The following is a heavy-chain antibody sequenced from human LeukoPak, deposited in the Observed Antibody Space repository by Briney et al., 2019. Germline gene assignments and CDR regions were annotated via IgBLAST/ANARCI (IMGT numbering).Heavy chain of an antibody. CDR1: GGSIRSGNYY. V-gene: IGHV4-39*07. J-gene: IGHJ4*02. CDR2: IYYTGGT. Sequence: SETLSLTCTVSGGSIRSGNYYWGWIRQPPGKGLEWIGNIYYTGGTYYNPSLKSRVTISVDTSKNQFSLNLSSVTAADTAMYYCARAEQWLVPYFFNYWGQGTLATVSS. CDR3: ARAEQWLVPYFFNY. D-gene: IGHD6-19*01.